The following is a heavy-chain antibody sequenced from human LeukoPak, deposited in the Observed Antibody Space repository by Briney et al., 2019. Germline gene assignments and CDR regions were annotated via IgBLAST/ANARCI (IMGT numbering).Heavy chain of an antibody. Sequence: ASVKVSCKASGYTFTTYGISWVRQAPGQGLEWMGWISAYNGNTNYAQKLQGRVTMTTDTSTSTAYMELRSLRSDDTAAYYCARDRYYDSSGYYYGRPDYWGQGTLVTVSS. CDR2: ISAYNGNT. J-gene: IGHJ4*02. D-gene: IGHD3-22*01. V-gene: IGHV1-18*01. CDR1: GYTFTTYG. CDR3: ARDRYYDSSGYYYGRPDY.